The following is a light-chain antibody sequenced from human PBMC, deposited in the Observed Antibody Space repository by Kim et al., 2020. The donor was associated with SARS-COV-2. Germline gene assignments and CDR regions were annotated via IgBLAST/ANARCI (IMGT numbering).Light chain of an antibody. J-gene: IGLJ1*01. CDR1: SSDVGGYNY. Sequence: QSLTISCIGTSSDVGGYNYVSWYQQHPGKAPHLIIYDVSNRPSGVSNRFSGSKSGNTASLTISGLQAEDEADYYCSSYTSSSTYYVFGTGTKVTVL. CDR2: DVS. V-gene: IGLV2-14*03. CDR3: SSYTSSSTYYV.